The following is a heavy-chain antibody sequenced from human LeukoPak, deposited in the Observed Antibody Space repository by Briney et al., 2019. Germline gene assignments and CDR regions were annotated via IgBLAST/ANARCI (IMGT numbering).Heavy chain of an antibody. CDR3: ARDRCRAAAGTGLYYYYGMDV. D-gene: IGHD6-13*01. Sequence: ASVKVSCKASGYTFTSYGISWVRQAPGQGLEWMGWISAYNGNTNYAQKLQGRVTMTTDTSTSTAYMELRSLRSDDTAVYYCARDRCRAAAGTGLYYYYGMDVWGQGTTVTLSS. V-gene: IGHV1-18*01. J-gene: IGHJ6*02. CDR1: GYTFTSYG. CDR2: ISAYNGNT.